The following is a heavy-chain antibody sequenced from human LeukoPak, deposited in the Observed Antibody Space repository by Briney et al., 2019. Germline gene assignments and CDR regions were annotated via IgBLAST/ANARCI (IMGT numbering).Heavy chain of an antibody. CDR3: ARDIGPYDFWSGLDY. Sequence: ASVKVSCKASGYTFTSYGISWVRQAPGQGLEWMGWISAYNGNTNYAQKLQGRVTMTTDTSTSTAYMGLRSLRSDDTAVYYCARDIGPYDFWSGLDYWGQGTLVTVSS. D-gene: IGHD3-3*01. V-gene: IGHV1-18*01. CDR1: GYTFTSYG. CDR2: ISAYNGNT. J-gene: IGHJ4*02.